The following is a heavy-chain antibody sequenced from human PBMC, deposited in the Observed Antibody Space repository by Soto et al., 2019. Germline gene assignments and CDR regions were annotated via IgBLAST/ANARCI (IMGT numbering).Heavy chain of an antibody. D-gene: IGHD1-7*01. Sequence: GESLKISCAASGFTFSNAWMSWVRQAPGKGLEWVGRIKSKTDGGTTDYAAPVKGRFTISRDDSKNTLYLQMNSLKTEDTAVYYCTTDEGWNYGRYAFDIWGQGTMVTVSS. J-gene: IGHJ3*02. CDR2: IKSKTDGGTT. V-gene: IGHV3-15*01. CDR3: TTDEGWNYGRYAFDI. CDR1: GFTFSNAW.